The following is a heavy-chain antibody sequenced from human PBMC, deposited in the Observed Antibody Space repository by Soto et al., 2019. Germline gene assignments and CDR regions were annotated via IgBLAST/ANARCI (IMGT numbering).Heavy chain of an antibody. D-gene: IGHD3-22*01. Sequence: GASVKVSCKASGGTFSSYAISWVRQAPGQGLEWMGGIIPIFGTANYAQKFQGRVTITADESTSTAYMELSSLRSEDTAVYYCARANQYYYDSSGSLDYWGQGTLVTVSS. CDR3: ARANQYYYDSSGSLDY. CDR2: IIPIFGTA. CDR1: GGTFSSYA. V-gene: IGHV1-69*13. J-gene: IGHJ4*02.